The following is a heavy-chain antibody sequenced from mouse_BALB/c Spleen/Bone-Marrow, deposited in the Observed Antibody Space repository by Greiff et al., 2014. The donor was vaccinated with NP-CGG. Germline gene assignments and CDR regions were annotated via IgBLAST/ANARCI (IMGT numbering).Heavy chain of an antibody. CDR1: GFSLTSYG. Sequence: VKLQESGPGLVAPSQSLSISCTVSGFSLTSYGVHWVRQPPGKGLEWLGVIWADGSTNYNSALMSRLSISKDNSKSQVFLKTNSLQTDDTAMYYCARITTATGAMDYWGQGTSVTVSS. V-gene: IGHV2-9*02. D-gene: IGHD1-2*01. J-gene: IGHJ4*01. CDR3: ARITTATGAMDY. CDR2: IWADGST.